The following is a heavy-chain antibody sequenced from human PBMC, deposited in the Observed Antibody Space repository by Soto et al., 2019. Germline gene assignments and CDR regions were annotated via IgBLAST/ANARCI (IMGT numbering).Heavy chain of an antibody. V-gene: IGHV4-59*01. CDR1: GGSISSYY. Sequence: QVQLQESGPGLVKPSETLSLTCTVSGGSISSYYWSWIRQPPGKGLEWIGYIYYSGSTNYNPSLKSRATXPXDXXKDQFSLKLSSVTAADAAVYCCAREGLTGTLGLYSYYGVDVWGQGTTVTVPS. CDR2: IYYSGST. J-gene: IGHJ6*02. D-gene: IGHD1-7*01. CDR3: AREGLTGTLGLYSYYGVDV.